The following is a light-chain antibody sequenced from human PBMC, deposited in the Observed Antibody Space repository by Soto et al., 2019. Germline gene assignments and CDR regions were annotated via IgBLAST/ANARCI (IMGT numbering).Light chain of an antibody. J-gene: IGKJ4*01. V-gene: IGKV3-20*01. CDR3: QQYYTTPLT. Sequence: EVVLTQSPGTLSLSPGERATLSCRASQTVNNNYLAWYQQKPGRAPRLLIFGASNRATGIPDRFSGSASGTDFTLTISGLEPEDFAVYYCQQYYTTPLTFGGGTRWIS. CDR2: GAS. CDR1: QTVNNNY.